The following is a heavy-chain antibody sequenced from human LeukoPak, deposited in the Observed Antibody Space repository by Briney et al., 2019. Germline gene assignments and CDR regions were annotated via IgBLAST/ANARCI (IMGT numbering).Heavy chain of an antibody. CDR3: ARVLIAAPGFDY. CDR2: IYYGGST. CDR1: GGAVSSGTYY. V-gene: IGHV4-61*01. Sequence: SETLSLTCTVSGGAVSSGTYYWTWILQPPGKGLEWIGYIYYGGSTNYNPSLKSRVTLSVDTSKNQLYLKLTSVTAADTAVYYCARVLIAAPGFDYWGQGTLVTVSS. J-gene: IGHJ4*02. D-gene: IGHD6-25*01.